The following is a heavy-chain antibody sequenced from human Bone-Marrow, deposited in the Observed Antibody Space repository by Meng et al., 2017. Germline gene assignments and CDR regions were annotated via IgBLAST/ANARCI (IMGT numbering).Heavy chain of an antibody. CDR1: GYTFTSHD. CDR2: MNPNSGNT. J-gene: IGHJ4*02. CDR3: ARVPRKAYYDSSGYYSDY. V-gene: IGHV1-8*03. D-gene: IGHD3-22*01. Sequence: ASVKVSCKASGYTFTSHDINWVRQATGQGLEWMGWMNPNSGNTGYAQKFQSRVTITRNTSISTAYMELSSLRSEDTTVYYCARVPRKAYYDSSGYYSDYWGQGTLVTVSS.